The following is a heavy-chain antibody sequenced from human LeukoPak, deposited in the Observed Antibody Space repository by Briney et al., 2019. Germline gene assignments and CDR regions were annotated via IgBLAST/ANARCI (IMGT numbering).Heavy chain of an antibody. D-gene: IGHD4-11*01. CDR2: ISYDGSNK. J-gene: IGHJ5*02. CDR3: AKGPYSNYPNWFDP. CDR1: GFTFSSYA. Sequence: PGGSLRLSCAASGFTFSSYAMHWVRQAPGKGLEWVAVISYDGSNKYYADSVKGRFTISRDNSKNTLYLQMNSLRAEDTAVYYCAKGPYSNYPNWFDPWGQGTLVTVSS. V-gene: IGHV3-30-3*01.